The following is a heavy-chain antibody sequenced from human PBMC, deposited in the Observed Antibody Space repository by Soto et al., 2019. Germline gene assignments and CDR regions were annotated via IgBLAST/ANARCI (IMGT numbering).Heavy chain of an antibody. J-gene: IGHJ6*02. Sequence: QVQLVQSGAEVKKPGSSVKVSCKASGGTFSSYAISWVRQAPGQGLEWMGGIIPIFGTANYAQKFQGRVTITADEPTRTAYMELSSLRSEDTAVYYCARGDLGYCTNGVCYGYYYGMDVWGQGTTVTVSS. CDR1: GGTFSSYA. CDR2: IIPIFGTA. V-gene: IGHV1-69*01. D-gene: IGHD2-8*01. CDR3: ARGDLGYCTNGVCYGYYYGMDV.